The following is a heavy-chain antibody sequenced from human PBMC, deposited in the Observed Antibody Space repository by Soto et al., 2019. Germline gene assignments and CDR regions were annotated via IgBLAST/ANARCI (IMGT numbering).Heavy chain of an antibody. J-gene: IGHJ6*02. CDR3: ARDFVVGGPTINYYYGMDV. CDR2: IYSAGNT. V-gene: IGHV3-66*01. CDR1: GFTVSSNY. D-gene: IGHD1-26*01. Sequence: GGSLRLSCAASGFTVSSNYMSRVRQAPGKGLEWISIIYSAGNTYYADSVKGRFTISRDNSKNTLYLQMNSLGAEDTAVYYCARDFVVGGPTINYYYGMDVWGQGTTVTV.